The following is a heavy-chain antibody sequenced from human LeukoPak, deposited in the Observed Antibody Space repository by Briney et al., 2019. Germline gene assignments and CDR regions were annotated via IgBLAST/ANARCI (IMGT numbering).Heavy chain of an antibody. J-gene: IGHJ3*02. CDR1: GYTFTGYY. CDR3: ARDMVRGASTTDI. CDR2: INPNSGGT. V-gene: IGHV1-2*02. D-gene: IGHD3-10*01. Sequence: GASVKVSCKASGYTFTGYYMHWVRQAPGQGLEWMGWINPNSGGTNYAQKFQGRVTMTRDTSISTAYMELSRLRSDDTAVYYCARDMVRGASTTDIWGQGTMVTVSS.